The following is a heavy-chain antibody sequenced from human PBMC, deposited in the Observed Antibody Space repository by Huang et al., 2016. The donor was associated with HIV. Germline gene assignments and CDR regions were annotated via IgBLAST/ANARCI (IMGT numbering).Heavy chain of an antibody. D-gene: IGHD3-22*01. V-gene: IGHV1-69*01. CDR1: GGSFRNFA. Sequence: QVRLVQSGAEVKKPGSSVKVSCKASGGSFRNFAIGWVRQAPGQGLEWMGGIIPTLGTANYAQKFQGRVTSIADESTSTAYMERSSLRSEDTAVYYCATVDYYDTSGPQRGYFDNWGQGTLVTVSS. CDR2: IIPTLGTA. CDR3: ATVDYYDTSGPQRGYFDN. J-gene: IGHJ4*02.